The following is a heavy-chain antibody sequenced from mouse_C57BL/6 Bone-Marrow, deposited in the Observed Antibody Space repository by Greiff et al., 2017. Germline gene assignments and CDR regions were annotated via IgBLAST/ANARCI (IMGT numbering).Heavy chain of an antibody. V-gene: IGHV1-4*01. CDR3: ARGDRKCDAMDY. Sequence: VQLQESGAELARPGASVTMSCKASGYTFTSYTMHWVKQRPGQGLEWIGYLNPSSGYTKYNQKFKDKATLTADKSSSTAYMQLSSLTSEDSADYYCARGDRKCDAMDYWGQGTSVTVSS. CDR1: GYTFTSYT. D-gene: IGHD1-3*01. CDR2: LNPSSGYT. J-gene: IGHJ4*01.